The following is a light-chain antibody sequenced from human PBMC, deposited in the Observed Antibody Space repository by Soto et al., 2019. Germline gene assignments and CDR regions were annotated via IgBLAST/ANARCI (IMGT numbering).Light chain of an antibody. J-gene: IGLJ1*01. CDR3: TSYTGDDFTFV. CDR2: EVS. CDR1: SSDIGTYDY. Sequence: QSALTQPPSASGSLGQSVTISCTGTSSDIGTYDYVSWYQQHPGRAPKLIIFEVSKRPSGAPDRFSGSKSGNTASLIVSGLQPDDEAEYHCTSYTGDDFTFVFGTGTKVTVL. V-gene: IGLV2-8*01.